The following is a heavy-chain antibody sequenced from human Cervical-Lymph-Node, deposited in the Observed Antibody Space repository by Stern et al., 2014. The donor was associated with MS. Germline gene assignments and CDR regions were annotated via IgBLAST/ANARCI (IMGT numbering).Heavy chain of an antibody. V-gene: IGHV1-69*06. CDR2: IIPVFGTT. Sequence: VQSGAEVKKPVSSLTVTCKTSGDTFSTSGITLVRHAPAQGLKLRGGIIPVFGTTNFARKFQGRLTITANKSTSTVYMALSSLRSEDTAVYYCARDLGVGPTVSWGQGPVVTVTS. J-gene: IGHJ5*02. CDR1: GDTFSTSG. CDR3: ARDLGVGPTVS. D-gene: IGHD1-26*01.